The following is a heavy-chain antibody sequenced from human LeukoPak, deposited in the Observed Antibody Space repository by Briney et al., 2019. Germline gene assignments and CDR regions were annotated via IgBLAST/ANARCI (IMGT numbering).Heavy chain of an antibody. Sequence: GRSLRLSCAASGFTFSSYAMHWVRQAPGKGLEWVAVISYDGSNKYYADSVKGRFTISRDNSKNTLYLQMNSLRAEDTAVYYCAKADSSSWYVFGTFDYWGQGTLVTVSS. CDR3: AKADSSSWYVFGTFDY. J-gene: IGHJ4*02. CDR2: ISYDGSNK. V-gene: IGHV3-30-3*01. D-gene: IGHD6-13*01. CDR1: GFTFSSYA.